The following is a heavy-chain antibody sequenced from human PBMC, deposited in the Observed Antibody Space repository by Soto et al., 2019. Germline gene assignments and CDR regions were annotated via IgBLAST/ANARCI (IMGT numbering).Heavy chain of an antibody. CDR1: GYTFTSYD. Sequence: GASVKVSCKASGYTFTSYDINWVRQATGQGLEWMGWMNPNSGNTGYAQKFQGRVTMTRNTSISTAYMELSSLRSEDTDVYYCASMAIAAAGWEGGYYYYGMDVWGQGTTVTVSS. D-gene: IGHD6-13*01. CDR3: ASMAIAAAGWEGGYYYYGMDV. CDR2: MNPNSGNT. J-gene: IGHJ6*02. V-gene: IGHV1-8*01.